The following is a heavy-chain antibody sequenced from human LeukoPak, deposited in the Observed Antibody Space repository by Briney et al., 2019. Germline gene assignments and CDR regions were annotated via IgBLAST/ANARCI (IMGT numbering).Heavy chain of an antibody. CDR3: ASSISSIDYGMDV. J-gene: IGHJ6*02. D-gene: IGHD3-3*01. CDR1: GGSISTYY. Sequence: PSETLSLTCSVSGGSISTYYWSWIRQPPGKGLEWIGYIYYSGSTNYNPSLKSRVTISVDTSKNQFSLKLSSVTAADTAVYYCASSISSIDYGMDVWGQGTTVTVSS. CDR2: IYYSGST. V-gene: IGHV4-59*01.